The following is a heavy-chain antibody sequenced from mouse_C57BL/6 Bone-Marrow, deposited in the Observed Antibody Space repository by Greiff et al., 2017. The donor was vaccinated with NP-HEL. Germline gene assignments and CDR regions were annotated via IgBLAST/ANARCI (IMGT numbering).Heavy chain of an antibody. CDR3: AREGYYDYDPKYAMDD. CDR2: IDPSDSYT. Sequence: QVQLQQPGAELVKPGASVKLSCKASGYTFTSYWMQWVKQRPGQGLEWIGEIDPSDSYTNYNQKLKGKATLTVDTSSSTAYMQLSSLTSEDSAVYYCAREGYYDYDPKYAMDDWGQGTSVTVSS. J-gene: IGHJ4*01. V-gene: IGHV1-50*01. CDR1: GYTFTSYW. D-gene: IGHD2-4*01.